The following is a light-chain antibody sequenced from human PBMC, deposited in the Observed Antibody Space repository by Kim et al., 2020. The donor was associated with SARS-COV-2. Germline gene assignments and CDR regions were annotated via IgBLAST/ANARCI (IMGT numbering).Light chain of an antibody. CDR2: AAS. Sequence: ERVLTQSPGTLSLSPGERATLSCRASQSVSNNFLAWYQQKPGQAPRLLIYAASARPTAIPDRFSGSGFGTDFTLTISGLEPEDFAVYYCQQYGTSYTFGQGTKLEIK. CDR1: QSVSNNF. V-gene: IGKV3-20*01. CDR3: QQYGTSYT. J-gene: IGKJ2*01.